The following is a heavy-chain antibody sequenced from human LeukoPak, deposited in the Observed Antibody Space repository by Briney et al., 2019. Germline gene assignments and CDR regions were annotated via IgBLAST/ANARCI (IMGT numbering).Heavy chain of an antibody. CDR3: ARVRGSGSYYNPLKYNWFDP. J-gene: IGHJ5*02. D-gene: IGHD3-10*01. CDR2: IYYSGST. Sequence: SETLSLTCTVSGGSISSYYWSWIRQPPGKGLEWIGYIYYSGSTNYNPSLKSRVTISVDTSKNQFSLELSSVTAADTAVYYCARVRGSGSYYNPLKYNWFDPWGQGTLVTVSS. CDR1: GGSISSYY. V-gene: IGHV4-59*01.